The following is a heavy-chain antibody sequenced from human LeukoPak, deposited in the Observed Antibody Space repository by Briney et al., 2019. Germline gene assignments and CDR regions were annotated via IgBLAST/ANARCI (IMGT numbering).Heavy chain of an antibody. CDR1: GFTFSSYD. D-gene: IGHD5-12*01. CDR3: ARGFQWLRFDPMFDY. CDR2: IRYDGSNK. V-gene: IGHV3-30*02. Sequence: GGSLRLSCAASGFTFSSYDMHWVRQAPGKGLEWVTFIRYDGSNKYYADSVKGRFTISRDNSKNTLYLQMNSLRPEDSAVYYCARGFQWLRFDPMFDYWGQGTLVTVSS. J-gene: IGHJ4*02.